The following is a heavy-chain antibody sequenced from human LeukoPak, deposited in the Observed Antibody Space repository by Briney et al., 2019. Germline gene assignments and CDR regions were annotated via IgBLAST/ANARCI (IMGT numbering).Heavy chain of an antibody. D-gene: IGHD3-10*01. J-gene: IGHJ4*02. CDR2: INHSGST. CDR1: GGSFSGYY. V-gene: IGHV4-34*01. Sequence: SETLSLTCAVYGGSFSGYYWSWIRQPPGKGLKSIGEINHSGSTNYNPSLKSRVTISVDTSKNQFSLKLSSVTAADTAVYYCARGRMVRGTIDYWGQGTLVTVSS. CDR3: ARGRMVRGTIDY.